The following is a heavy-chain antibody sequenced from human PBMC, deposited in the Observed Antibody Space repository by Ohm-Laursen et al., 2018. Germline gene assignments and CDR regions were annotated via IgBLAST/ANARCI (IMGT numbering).Heavy chain of an antibody. Sequence: GSSVKPSCKPSGYTFTNYYMHWVRRAPGQGLEWMGIINTGGGSTSHAQKFQGRLTMTRDTSTSTVYMELSSLRSEDTAMYYCARGQPIDFWGQGTLVTVSS. CDR3: ARGQPIDF. CDR2: INTGGGST. J-gene: IGHJ4*02. V-gene: IGHV1-46*01. CDR1: GYTFTNYY.